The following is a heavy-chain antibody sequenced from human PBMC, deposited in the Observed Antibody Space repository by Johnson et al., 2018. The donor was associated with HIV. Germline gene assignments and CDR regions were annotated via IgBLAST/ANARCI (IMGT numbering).Heavy chain of an antibody. CDR1: VFTVTSNY. Sequence: VQPVESGGGLLQPGGSLRLSCSASVFTVTSNYITWVRQAPGKGLEWVSVIYSGGSPYYADSVKCRFTISRDKSKNTLYLQMNSMGAEDTAVYYCARAPGFSRAFDIWGQGTMVTVSS. CDR3: ARAPGFSRAFDI. D-gene: IGHD3-10*01. J-gene: IGHJ3*02. V-gene: IGHV3-66*01. CDR2: IYSGGSP.